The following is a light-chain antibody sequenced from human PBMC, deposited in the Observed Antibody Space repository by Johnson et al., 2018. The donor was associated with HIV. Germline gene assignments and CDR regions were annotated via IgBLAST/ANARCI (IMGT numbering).Light chain of an antibody. CDR1: SSNIGNNY. V-gene: IGLV1-51*02. CDR3: GTWDSSLSAYV. J-gene: IGLJ1*01. CDR2: ENN. Sequence: QSVLTQSPSVSAAPGQKVTISCSGSSSNIGNNYISWYQQHPGTAPKLLIYENNKRPSGSPDRFSGSKSGTSATLGITGLQTGDEADYYCGTWDSSLSAYVFGTGTKVTV.